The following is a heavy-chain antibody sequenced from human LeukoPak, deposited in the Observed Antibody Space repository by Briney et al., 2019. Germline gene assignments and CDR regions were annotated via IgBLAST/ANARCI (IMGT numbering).Heavy chain of an antibody. V-gene: IGHV3-33*01. Sequence: PGRSLRLSCAASGFTFSSYGMHWVRQAPGKGLEWVAVMWYDGSNKYYADSVKGRFTISRDNSKNTLYLQMNSLRAEDTAVYYCAREPPYYDILTGYSPWDYYGMDVWGKGTTVTVSS. CDR3: AREPPYYDILTGYSPWDYYGMDV. CDR1: GFTFSSYG. CDR2: MWYDGSNK. D-gene: IGHD3-9*01. J-gene: IGHJ6*04.